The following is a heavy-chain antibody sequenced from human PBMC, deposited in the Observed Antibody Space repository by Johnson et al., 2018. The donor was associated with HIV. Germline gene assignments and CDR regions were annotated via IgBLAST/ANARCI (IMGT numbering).Heavy chain of an antibody. V-gene: IGHV3-30*03. CDR1: GFTFRSFG. J-gene: IGHJ3*02. CDR3: ARELGSGWGETADAFDI. Sequence: QMLLVQSGGGVVQPGRSLILSCSSSGFTFRSFGLPWVLPAPLTVLEWVAVLSFVGRNKYYADSVKGRFTISRDNSKNTLYLQMNSLRAEDTAVYYCARELGSGWGETADAFDIWGQGTRVNVS. CDR2: LSFVGRNK. D-gene: IGHD6-19*01.